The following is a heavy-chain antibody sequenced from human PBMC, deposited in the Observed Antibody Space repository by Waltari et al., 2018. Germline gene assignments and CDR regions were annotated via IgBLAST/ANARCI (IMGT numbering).Heavy chain of an antibody. CDR1: VGSISSHY. CDR2: IYYSVST. CDR3: ARGRTDYRDY. J-gene: IGHJ4*02. Sequence: QVQLQESGPGLVKPSETLSLTCTVSVGSISSHYWSWIRQPPGKGLEWIGYIYYSVSTNYNPSLKSRVTISVDTSKNQFSLKLSSVTAADTAVYYCARGRTDYRDYWGQGTLVTVSS. V-gene: IGHV4-59*11. D-gene: IGHD4-4*01.